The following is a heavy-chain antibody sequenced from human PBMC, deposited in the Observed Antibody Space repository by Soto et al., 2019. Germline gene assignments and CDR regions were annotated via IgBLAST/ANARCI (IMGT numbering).Heavy chain of an antibody. CDR1: GGTFKTYS. V-gene: IGHV1-69*01. Sequence: QVQLVQSGAEVKKPGSSVKVSCEASGGTFKTYSINWVRQAPGQGVEWMGGIIPIFGTTNYAQKFRGRVTITADESTSTAYMELSSLRSDDTAVYYCATNHRAVTIDYYSYGLDVWGQGTTLTVFS. CDR2: IIPIFGTT. CDR3: ATNHRAVTIDYYSYGLDV. J-gene: IGHJ6*02. D-gene: IGHD4-17*01.